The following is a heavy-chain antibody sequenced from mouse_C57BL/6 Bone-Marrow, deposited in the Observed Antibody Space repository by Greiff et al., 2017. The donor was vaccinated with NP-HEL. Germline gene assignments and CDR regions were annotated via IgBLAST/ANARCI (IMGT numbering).Heavy chain of an antibody. Sequence: VQLQQPGAELVKPGASVKLSCKASGYTFTSYWMHWVKQRPGQGLEWIGMIHPNSGSTNYNEKFKSKATLTADKSSSTAYMQLSSLTSEDSAVYFCARILRPYWYFDVWGTGTTVTVSS. CDR3: ARILRPYWYFDV. CDR2: IHPNSGST. D-gene: IGHD1-2*01. CDR1: GYTFTSYW. J-gene: IGHJ1*03. V-gene: IGHV1-64*01.